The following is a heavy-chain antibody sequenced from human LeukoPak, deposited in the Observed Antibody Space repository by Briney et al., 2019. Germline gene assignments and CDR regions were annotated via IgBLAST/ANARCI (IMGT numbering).Heavy chain of an antibody. CDR2: INWNGAST. CDR3: ARAVCPTIKFCDSSYFMDV. D-gene: IGHD6-6*01. Sequence: GGSLRLSCAASGFSFDDLGMTWVRQVPGKGPEWVAGINWNGASTGYADSVRGRFTISRDNAKNSLYLQMNSLRAEDTALYYCARAVCPTIKFCDSSYFMDVWGKGTTVNVS. J-gene: IGHJ6*03. V-gene: IGHV3-20*04. CDR1: GFSFDDLG.